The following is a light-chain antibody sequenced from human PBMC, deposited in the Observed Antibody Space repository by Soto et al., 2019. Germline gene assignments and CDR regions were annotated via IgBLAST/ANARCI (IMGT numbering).Light chain of an antibody. J-gene: IGKJ4*01. CDR3: QQLNSYPFT. V-gene: IGKV1-9*01. Sequence: DIQLTQSPSFLSASVGDRVTITSRASQGISSYLAWYQQKPGKAPKLLIYAASTLQSGVPSRFSGSGSGTEFTLTISSLQPEDFVTYYCQQLNSYPFTFGGGTKVEIK. CDR2: AAS. CDR1: QGISSY.